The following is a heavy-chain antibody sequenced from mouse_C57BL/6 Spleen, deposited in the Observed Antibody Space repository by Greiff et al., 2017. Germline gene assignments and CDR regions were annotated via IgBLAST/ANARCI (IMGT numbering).Heavy chain of an antibody. CDR2: IYPGSGST. CDR1: GYTFTSYW. V-gene: IGHV1-55*01. J-gene: IGHJ2*01. Sequence: QVQLKQPGAELVKPGASVKMSCKASGYTFTSYWITWVKQRPGQGLEWIGDIYPGSGSTNSNEKFKSKATLTVDTSSSTAYMQLSSLTSEDSAVYYCARGVHDGVCNYWGQGTTLTVSS. D-gene: IGHD1-1*01. CDR3: ARGVHDGVCNY.